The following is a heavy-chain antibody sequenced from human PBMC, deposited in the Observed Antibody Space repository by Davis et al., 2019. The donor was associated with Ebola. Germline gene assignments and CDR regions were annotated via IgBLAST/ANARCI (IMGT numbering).Heavy chain of an antibody. V-gene: IGHV3-30*18. CDR1: GFTFSSYG. CDR2: ISYDGSNK. CDR3: AKDQEYYDFWSGYYLPGY. D-gene: IGHD3-3*01. Sequence: PGGSLRLSCAASGFTFSSYGMHWVRQAPGKGLEWVAVISYDGSNKYYADSVKGRFTISRDNSKNTLYLQMNSLRAEDTAVYYCAKDQEYYDFWSGYYLPGYWGQGTLVTVSS. J-gene: IGHJ4*02.